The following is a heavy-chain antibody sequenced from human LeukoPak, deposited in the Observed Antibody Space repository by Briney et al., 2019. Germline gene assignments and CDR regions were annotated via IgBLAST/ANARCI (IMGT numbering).Heavy chain of an antibody. CDR1: GFTFSSYA. V-gene: IGHV3-23*01. J-gene: IGHJ4*02. CDR3: AKDRGAPRVFDY. D-gene: IGHD3-10*01. CDR2: ISGSGGST. Sequence: GGSLRLSCAASGFTFSSYAMSWVRQAPGKGLERVSAISGSGGSTYYADSVKGRFTISRDNSKNTLYLQMNSLRAEDTAVYYCAKDRGAPRVFDYWGQGTLVTVSS.